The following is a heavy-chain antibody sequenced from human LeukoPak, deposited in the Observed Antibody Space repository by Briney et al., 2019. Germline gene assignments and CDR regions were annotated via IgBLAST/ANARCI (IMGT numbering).Heavy chain of an antibody. CDR1: GYTFTSYY. V-gene: IGHV1-46*01. CDR2: INPSGGST. J-gene: IGHJ4*02. CDR3: ARDGKVVAGRTRGYYFDY. Sequence: ASVKVSCKASGYTFTSYYMHWVRQAPGQGLEWMGIINPSGGSTSYAQKFQGRVTMTRDTSTSTVYMELSSLRSEDTAVYYCARDGKVVAGRTRGYYFDYWGQGTLVTVSS. D-gene: IGHD6-19*01.